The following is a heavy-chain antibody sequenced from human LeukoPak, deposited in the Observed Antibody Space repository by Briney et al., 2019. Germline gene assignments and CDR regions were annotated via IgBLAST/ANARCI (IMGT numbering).Heavy chain of an antibody. CDR1: GFTFSSYA. CDR3: ARGSRYCSGGSCYPYYYYGKDV. D-gene: IGHD2-15*01. J-gene: IGHJ6*02. V-gene: IGHV3-30-3*01. Sequence: GGSLRLSCAASGFTFSSYAMHWVRQAPGKGLEWVAVISYDGSNKYYADSVKGRFTISRDNSKNTLYLQMNSLRAEDTAVYYCARGSRYCSGGSCYPYYYYGKDVWGQGTTVTVSS. CDR2: ISYDGSNK.